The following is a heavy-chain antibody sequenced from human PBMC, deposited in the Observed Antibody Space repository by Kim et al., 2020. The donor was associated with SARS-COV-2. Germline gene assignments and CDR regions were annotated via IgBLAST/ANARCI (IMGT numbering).Heavy chain of an antibody. Sequence: GGSLRLSCAASGFTFSSYWMSWVRQAPGKGLEWVANIKQDGSEKYYVDSVKGRFTISRDNAKNSLYLQMNSLRAEDTAVYYCARVWLGCSSTSCYDSDYWGQGTLVTVSS. CDR3: ARVWLGCSSTSCYDSDY. V-gene: IGHV3-7*03. J-gene: IGHJ4*02. CDR2: IKQDGSEK. D-gene: IGHD2-2*01. CDR1: GFTFSSYW.